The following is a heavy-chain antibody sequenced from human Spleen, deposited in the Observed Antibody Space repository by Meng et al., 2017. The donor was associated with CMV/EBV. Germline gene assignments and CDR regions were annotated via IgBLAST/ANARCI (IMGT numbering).Heavy chain of an antibody. D-gene: IGHD2-2*01. CDR3: ARAGYCSSTSCYYYYYGMDV. Sequence: GESLKISCAASGFTFSTYAMTWVRQAPGKGLEWVSAISGSGVSTYYADSVKGRFTISRDKSKNTLYLQMNSLRAEDTAVYYCARAGYCSSTSCYYYYYGMDVWGQGTTVTVSS. J-gene: IGHJ6*02. CDR1: GFTFSTYA. CDR2: ISGSGVST. V-gene: IGHV3-23*01.